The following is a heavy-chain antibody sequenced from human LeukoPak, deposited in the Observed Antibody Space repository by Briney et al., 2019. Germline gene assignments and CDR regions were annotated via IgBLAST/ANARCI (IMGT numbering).Heavy chain of an antibody. CDR2: IYHSGST. D-gene: IGHD5-12*01. J-gene: IGHJ4*02. CDR1: GYSISSGYY. V-gene: IGHV4-38-2*02. Sequence: PSETLSLTCTVPGYSISSGYYWGWIRQPPGKGLEWIGSIYHSGSTYYNPSLKSRVTISVDTSKNQFSLKLNSVTAADTAVYYCASHSGGYAYWGQGTLVTVSS. CDR3: ASHSGGYAY.